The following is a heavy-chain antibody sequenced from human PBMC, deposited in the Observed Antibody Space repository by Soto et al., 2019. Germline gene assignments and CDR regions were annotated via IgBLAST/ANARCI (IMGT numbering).Heavy chain of an antibody. Sequence: SETLSLTCTVSGGSISSYYWSWIRQPPGKGLEWIGYIYYSGSTNYNPSLKSRVTISVDTSKNQFSLKLSSVTAADTAVYYCARSGETYYDFWSGYGTYMDVWGKGTTVTVSS. CDR2: IYYSGST. J-gene: IGHJ6*03. V-gene: IGHV4-59*01. CDR1: GGSISSYY. CDR3: ARSGETYYDFWSGYGTYMDV. D-gene: IGHD3-3*01.